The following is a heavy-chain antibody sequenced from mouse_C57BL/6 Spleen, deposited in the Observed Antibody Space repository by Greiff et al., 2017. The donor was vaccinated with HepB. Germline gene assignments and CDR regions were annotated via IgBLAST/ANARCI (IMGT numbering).Heavy chain of an antibody. CDR1: GYSITSGYY. CDR3: ARDHGYAWFAY. D-gene: IGHD2-2*01. Sequence: VQLQQSGPGLVKPSQSLSLTCSVTGYSITSGYYWNWIRQFPGNKLEWMGYISYDGSNNYNPSLKNRISITRDTSKNQFFLKLNSVTTEDTATYYCARDHGYAWFAYWGQGTLVTVSA. J-gene: IGHJ3*01. V-gene: IGHV3-6*01. CDR2: ISYDGSN.